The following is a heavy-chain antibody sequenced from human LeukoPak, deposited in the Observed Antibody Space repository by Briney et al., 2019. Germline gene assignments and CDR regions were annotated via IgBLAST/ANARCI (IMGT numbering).Heavy chain of an antibody. CDR2: IYYTGST. CDR3: ARGGGYSGYDTETFDY. CDR1: GGSISSYY. D-gene: IGHD5-12*01. V-gene: IGHV4-59*12. J-gene: IGHJ4*02. Sequence: SETLSLTCIVSGGSISSYYWSWIRQPPGKGLEWIGYIYYTGSTYYNPSLKSRVTISVDRSKNQFSLKLSSVTAADTAVYYCARGGGYSGYDTETFDYWGQGTLVTVSS.